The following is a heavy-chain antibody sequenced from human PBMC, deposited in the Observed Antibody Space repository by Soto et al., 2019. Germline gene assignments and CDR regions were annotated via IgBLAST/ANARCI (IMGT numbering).Heavy chain of an antibody. CDR2: VSKSDYT. D-gene: IGHD1-20*01. Sequence: EVQLLESGGGLVMPGGSLRLSCAASGFTFTNYCINWIRQAPGKGLEWVSSVSKSDYTYYTESVKGRFTISRDNARNSVTLQMDNQRAEDTGVYYCTREDSIIKPAVADFWGQGTLVTVSS. J-gene: IGHJ4*02. V-gene: IGHV3-21*01. CDR3: TREDSIIKPAVADF. CDR1: GFTFTNYC.